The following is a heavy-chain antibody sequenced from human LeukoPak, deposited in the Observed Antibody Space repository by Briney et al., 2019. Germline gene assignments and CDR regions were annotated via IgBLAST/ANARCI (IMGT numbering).Heavy chain of an antibody. CDR2: IYYSGST. CDR3: ARDSSNGMDY. D-gene: IGHD2-8*01. Sequence: SETLSLTCTVSGGSISSSSYYWGWIRQPPGKGLEWIGSIYYSGSTYYNPSLKSRVTISVDTSKNQFSLKLSSVTAADTAVYYCARDSSNGMDYWGQGTLVTVSS. V-gene: IGHV4-39*07. CDR1: GGSISSSSYY. J-gene: IGHJ4*02.